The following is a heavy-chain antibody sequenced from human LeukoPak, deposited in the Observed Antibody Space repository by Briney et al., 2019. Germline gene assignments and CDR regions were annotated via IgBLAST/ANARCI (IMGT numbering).Heavy chain of an antibody. Sequence: PGRSLRLSCAVSGFTLSDYGMHWVRQAPGKGLEWGAVRSYDGSNKYCADSVKGRFTISRDNSKNTLYLQMSSLRVEDTAVYYCARARGGNHRYPFDLWGQGTLVTVSS. J-gene: IGHJ4*02. D-gene: IGHD3-16*02. CDR1: GFTLSDYG. CDR3: ARARGGNHRYPFDL. V-gene: IGHV3-30*03. CDR2: RSYDGSNK.